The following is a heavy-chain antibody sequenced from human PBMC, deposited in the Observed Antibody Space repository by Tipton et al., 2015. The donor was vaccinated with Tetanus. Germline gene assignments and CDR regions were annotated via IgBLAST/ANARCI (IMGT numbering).Heavy chain of an antibody. D-gene: IGHD5-24*01. CDR2: IWYDRSNP. Sequence: RSLRLSCEASGFTFKNHGMHWVRQAPGKGLERVALIWYDRSNPSYAHSVRGRFTISRDNSKSTLFLQMNSLRAEDTAVYFCARRTNSGHVYNPLDLWGQGTMVTVSS. CDR3: ARRTNSGHVYNPLDL. CDR1: GFTFKNHG. J-gene: IGHJ3*01. V-gene: IGHV3-33*01.